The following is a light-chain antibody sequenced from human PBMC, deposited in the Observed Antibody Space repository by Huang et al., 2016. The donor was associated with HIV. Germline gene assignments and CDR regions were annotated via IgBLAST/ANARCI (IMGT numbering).Light chain of an antibody. CDR3: HQYYATGT. CDR2: WAS. V-gene: IGKV4-1*01. J-gene: IGKJ1*01. Sequence: DIVMTQSPDSLAVSLGERATINCKSSQSLLYSSNNKYYLAWYQQKPGQPPKLLIYWASTRESGVPDRFSGSGSETDFTLTISSLQAEDVAVYYCHQYYATGTFGQGTKVEI. CDR1: QSLLYSSNNKYY.